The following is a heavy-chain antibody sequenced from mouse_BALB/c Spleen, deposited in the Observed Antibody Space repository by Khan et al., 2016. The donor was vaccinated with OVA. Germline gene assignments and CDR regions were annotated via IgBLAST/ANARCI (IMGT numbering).Heavy chain of an antibody. CDR2: IYPGNTDT. Sequence: VQLQQSGTVLARPGASVKMSCKASGYTFTSYWMPWVKQRPGQGLEWIGDIYPGNTDTNYNQQFKGKAQLTAVTSTSTAYMELSSLTNEDSAVYYCTRRNWDVTWFAYWGQGTLVTVSA. V-gene: IGHV1-5*01. J-gene: IGHJ3*01. CDR3: TRRNWDVTWFAY. D-gene: IGHD4-1*01. CDR1: GYTFTSYW.